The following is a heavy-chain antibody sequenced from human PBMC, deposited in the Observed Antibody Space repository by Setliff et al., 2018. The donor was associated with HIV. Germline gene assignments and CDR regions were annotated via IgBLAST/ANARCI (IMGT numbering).Heavy chain of an antibody. CDR3: VRHNVITYGGLFFDYYYYGMDV. CDR2: INYSGRP. Sequence: PSETLSLTCSLSGGSINDHYFSWIRQSPGKGLEWIGSINYSGRPKYNPSLNSRGTISLDTSKNELSLKLTSVTAADTALYYCVRHNVITYGGLFFDYYYYGMDVWARGTTVTVS. J-gene: IGHJ6*02. CDR1: GGSINDHY. D-gene: IGHD3-16*01. V-gene: IGHV4-59*11.